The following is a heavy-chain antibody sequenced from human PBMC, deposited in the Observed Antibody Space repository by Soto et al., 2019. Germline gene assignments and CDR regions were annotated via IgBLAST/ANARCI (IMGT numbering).Heavy chain of an antibody. D-gene: IGHD3-10*01. Sequence: EVQLLESGGGLVQSGGSLRLSCAASGFTFSSYAMSWVRQAPGKGLEWVSAISGSGGSTYYADSVKGRFTISRDNSKNTLYLQMNSLRAEVTAVYYCAKDSGYYGSGSSLDIWGQGTMVTVSS. J-gene: IGHJ3*02. CDR2: ISGSGGST. V-gene: IGHV3-23*01. CDR3: AKDSGYYGSGSSLDI. CDR1: GFTFSSYA.